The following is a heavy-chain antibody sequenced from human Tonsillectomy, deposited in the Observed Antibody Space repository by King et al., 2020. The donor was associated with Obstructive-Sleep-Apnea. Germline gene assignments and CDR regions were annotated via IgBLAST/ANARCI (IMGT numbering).Heavy chain of an antibody. Sequence: QLVQSGGGVVQPGRSLRLSCAASGFTFSSYAMHWVRQAPGKGLEWVAVISYDGSNKYYADSVKGRFTISRDNSKNTLYLQMNSLRAEDTAVYYCARDRTQYYYDSSGYSHWGQGTLVTVSS. V-gene: IGHV3-30*04. CDR1: GFTFSSYA. D-gene: IGHD3-22*01. J-gene: IGHJ4*02. CDR2: ISYDGSNK. CDR3: ARDRTQYYYDSSGYSH.